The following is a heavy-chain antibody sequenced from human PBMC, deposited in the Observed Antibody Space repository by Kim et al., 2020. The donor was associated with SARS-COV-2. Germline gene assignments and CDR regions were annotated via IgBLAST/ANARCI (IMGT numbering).Heavy chain of an antibody. J-gene: IGHJ3*02. Sequence: YYNPPLKSRVTISVDTSKNQFSLKLSSVTAADTAVYYRARGAPIDAFDIWGQGTMVTVSS. CDR3: ARGAPIDAFDI. V-gene: IGHV4-39*01.